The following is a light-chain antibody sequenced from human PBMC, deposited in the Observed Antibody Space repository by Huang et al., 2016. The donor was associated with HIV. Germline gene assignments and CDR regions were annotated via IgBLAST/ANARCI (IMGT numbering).Light chain of an antibody. CDR2: SGS. V-gene: IGKV2-28*01. CDR3: MQALQSPWT. Sequence: DIVMTQSPLSLLVTPGEPASISCRSSQSLLHSNGYTSLDWYLQKPGQSPQLLIYSGSCRAAGVPDRFSGSGSGTDFTLKISRVEAEDVGVYYCMQALQSPWTFGQGTKVEIK. J-gene: IGKJ1*01. CDR1: QSLLHSNGYTS.